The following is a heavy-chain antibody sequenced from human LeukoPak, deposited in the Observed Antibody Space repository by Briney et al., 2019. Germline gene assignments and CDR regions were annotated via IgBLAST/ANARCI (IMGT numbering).Heavy chain of an antibody. V-gene: IGHV3-21*01. CDR1: GFTFSSYS. CDR2: ISSSSSYI. J-gene: IGHJ5*02. D-gene: IGHD2-8*02. CDR3: ARDTGGPNWFAP. Sequence: GGSLRLSCAASGFTFSSYSMNWVRQAPGKGLEWVSSISSSSSYIYYADSVKGRFTISRDNAKNSLYLQMNSLRAEDTAVYYCARDTGGPNWFAPWGQGTLVTVSS.